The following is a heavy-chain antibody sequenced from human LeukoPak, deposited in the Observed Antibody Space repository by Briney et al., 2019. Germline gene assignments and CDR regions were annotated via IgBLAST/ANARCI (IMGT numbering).Heavy chain of an antibody. D-gene: IGHD3-22*01. CDR2: ISSDI. V-gene: IGHV3-21*01. J-gene: IGHJ2*01. CDR3: ARPAYYYDSSGAGARGYWYFDL. Sequence: PGGSLRLSCAVSGFTLSSYSMNWVRQAPGKGLEWVSYISSDIFYADSVKGRFTISRDNAENSLSLQMNSLRDEDTAVYYCARPAYYYDSSGAGARGYWYFDLWGRGTLVTVSS. CDR1: GFTLSSYS.